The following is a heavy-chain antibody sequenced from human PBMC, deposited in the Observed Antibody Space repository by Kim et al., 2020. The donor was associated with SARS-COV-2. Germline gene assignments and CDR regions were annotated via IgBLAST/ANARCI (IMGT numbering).Heavy chain of an antibody. CDR2: INSDGSST. J-gene: IGHJ6*02. V-gene: IGHV3-74*01. Sequence: GGSLRLSCAASGFTFSSYWMHWVRQAPGKGLVWVSRINSDGSSTSYADSVKGRFTISRDNAKNTLYLQMNSLRAEDTAVYYCASSGALYYYYGMDVWGQGTTVTVSS. D-gene: IGHD7-27*01. CDR3: ASSGALYYYYGMDV. CDR1: GFTFSSYW.